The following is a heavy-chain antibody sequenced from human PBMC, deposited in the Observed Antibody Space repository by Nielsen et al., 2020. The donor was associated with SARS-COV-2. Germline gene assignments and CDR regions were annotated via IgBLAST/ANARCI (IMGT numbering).Heavy chain of an antibody. CDR3: AKDGVVRCDALDL. CDR1: GFTFNIYA. V-gene: IGHV3-23*01. J-gene: IGHJ3*01. D-gene: IGHD3-10*01. CDR2: VSASGGST. Sequence: GESLKISCAASGFTFNIYAMAWVRRAPGRGLQWVTGVSASGGSTYYTDSVKGRFSISRDNSKNTLFLQMHSLRVEDTAVYYCAKDGVVRCDALDLWGQWTMVTVSS.